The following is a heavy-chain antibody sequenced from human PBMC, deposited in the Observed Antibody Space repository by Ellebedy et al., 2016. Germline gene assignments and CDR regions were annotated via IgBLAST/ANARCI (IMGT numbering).Heavy chain of an antibody. D-gene: IGHD3-22*01. CDR2: VFYGGST. CDR1: GGSVDTYY. V-gene: IGHV4-59*02. Sequence: SETLSLTXTVSGGSVDTYYWTWIRQSPGKGLEWIGYVFYGGSTKYNPSLRSRVTISLDTARNQFSLKLNSVTAADTAVYYCARGLYFDSSGYHYWFDPWGQGTLVTVSA. J-gene: IGHJ5*02. CDR3: ARGLYFDSSGYHYWFDP.